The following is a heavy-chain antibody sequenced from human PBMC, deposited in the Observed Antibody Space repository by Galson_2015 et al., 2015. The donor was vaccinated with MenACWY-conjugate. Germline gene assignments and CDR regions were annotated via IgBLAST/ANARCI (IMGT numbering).Heavy chain of an antibody. J-gene: IGHJ4*02. CDR2: IYAGDSET. Sequence: QSGAEVKKPGESLRISCKGSGYSFSNYWIAWVRQVPGKGLEWMGIIYAGDSETRYSPSFRGQVTISADKSISTAYLEWSGLKASDTAMYYCARRMATIPSFDFWGQGTLVTVSS. V-gene: IGHV5-51*03. CDR3: ARRMATIPSFDF. D-gene: IGHD5-12*01. CDR1: GYSFSNYW.